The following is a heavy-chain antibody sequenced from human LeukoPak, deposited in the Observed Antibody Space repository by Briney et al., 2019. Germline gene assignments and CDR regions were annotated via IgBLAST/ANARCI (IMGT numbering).Heavy chain of an antibody. V-gene: IGHV4-30-2*01. CDR3: ARAGGRYWLDP. CDR1: GGSISSGGYS. CDR2: IYHSGST. Sequence: SQTLSLTCAVSGGSISSGGYSWSWIRQPPGKGLEWIGYIYHSGSTYYNPSLKSRVTISVDRSKNQFSLKLSSVTAADTAVYYCARAGGRYWLDPWGQGTLVTVSS. J-gene: IGHJ5*02.